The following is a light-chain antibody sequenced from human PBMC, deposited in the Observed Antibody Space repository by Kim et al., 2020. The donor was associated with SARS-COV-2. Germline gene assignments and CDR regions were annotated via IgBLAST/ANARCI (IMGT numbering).Light chain of an antibody. Sequence: SSAGERVTITCRASQNITNHLAWYQQKPGKVPKVLIYDGSTNQAGVPSRFIGGGSCTEFNLTTGSLLTEDVAAEYCQKYNSAPWTFGQGTKVDIK. J-gene: IGKJ1*01. CDR3: QKYNSAPWT. V-gene: IGKV1-27*01. CDR2: DGS. CDR1: QNITNH.